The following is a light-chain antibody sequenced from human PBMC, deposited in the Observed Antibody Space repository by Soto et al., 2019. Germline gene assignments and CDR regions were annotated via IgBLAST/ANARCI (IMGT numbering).Light chain of an antibody. V-gene: IGKV1-9*01. CDR2: AAS. CDR1: QGFSNS. J-gene: IGKJ2*02. Sequence: DIQLTQSPSFLSASVGDRVTITCRASQGFSNSLAWYQQKPGKAPKLLIYAASTLQSGVPSRFRGSGSGTEFTLTSSSLHPEDFATYYCQQPDSYPCTFGQGTKLEIK. CDR3: QQPDSYPCT.